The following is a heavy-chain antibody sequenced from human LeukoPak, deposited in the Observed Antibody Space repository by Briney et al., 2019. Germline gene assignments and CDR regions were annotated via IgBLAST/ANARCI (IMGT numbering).Heavy chain of an antibody. CDR3: ARSNGGYYAY. D-gene: IGHD3-22*01. J-gene: IGHJ4*02. Sequence: PGGSLRLSCAASGFTFSSHGMNWVRQAPGKGLEWVSSISSSSSYIYYADSVKGRFTISRDNAKNSLYLQMNSLRAEDTAVYYCARSNGGYYAYWGQGTLVTVSS. V-gene: IGHV3-21*01. CDR2: ISSSSSYI. CDR1: GFTFSSHG.